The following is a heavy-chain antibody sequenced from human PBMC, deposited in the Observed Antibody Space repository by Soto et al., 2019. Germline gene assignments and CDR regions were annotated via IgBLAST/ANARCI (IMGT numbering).Heavy chain of an antibody. V-gene: IGHV1-2*04. J-gene: IGHJ5*02. CDR2: INPNSGGT. CDR3: AREETGHDYGDYDNWFDP. D-gene: IGHD4-17*01. Sequence: ASVKVSCKASGYTFTGYYMHWVRQAPGQGLEWMGWINPNSGGTNYAQKFQGWVTMTRDTSISTAYMELSRLRSDDTAVYYCAREETGHDYGDYDNWFDPWGQGTLVTVSS. CDR1: GYTFTGYY.